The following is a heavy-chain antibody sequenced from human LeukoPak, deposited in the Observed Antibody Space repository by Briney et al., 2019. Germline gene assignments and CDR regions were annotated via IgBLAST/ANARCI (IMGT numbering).Heavy chain of an antibody. J-gene: IGHJ4*02. CDR2: ISGSGGNT. CDR3: AKGPRVVLLAAYY. D-gene: IGHD2-15*01. V-gene: IGHV3-23*01. CDR1: GFTFSSYA. Sequence: PGGSLRLSCAASGFTFSSYAMSWVRQAPGKGLEWVSGISGSGGNTYYTDSVKGRFTISRDNSKNTLYLQMNSLRAEDTAVYYCAKGPRVVLLAAYYWGQGTLVTVFS.